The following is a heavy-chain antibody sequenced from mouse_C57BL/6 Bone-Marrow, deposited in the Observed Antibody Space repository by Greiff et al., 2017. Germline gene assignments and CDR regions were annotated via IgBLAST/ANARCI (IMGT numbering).Heavy chain of an antibody. V-gene: IGHV1-69*01. Sequence: QVQLQQPGAELVMPGASVKLSCKASGYTFTSYWMHWVKQRPGQGLEWIGEIDPSDSYTNYNQKFKGKSTLPVYKSSSTAYMQRSSRTSEDSAVYYCAREDGYYAMDYGGQGTSVTVSS. CDR1: GYTFTSYW. D-gene: IGHD2-3*01. CDR3: AREDGYYAMDY. J-gene: IGHJ4*01. CDR2: IDPSDSYT.